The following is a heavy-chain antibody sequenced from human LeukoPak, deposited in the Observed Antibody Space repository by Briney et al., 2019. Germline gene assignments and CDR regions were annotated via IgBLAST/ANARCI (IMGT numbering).Heavy chain of an antibody. CDR3: TLDGFWSGLDY. CDR1: GFTFGDYA. D-gene: IGHD3-3*01. Sequence: GGSLRLSCTASGFTFGDYAMSWVRQAPGKGLEWVGFIRSKAYGGTTEYAASVKGRFTISRANEQPENRGQAVYYCTLDGFWSGLDYWGQGTLVTVSS. V-gene: IGHV3-49*04. J-gene: IGHJ4*02. CDR2: IRSKAYGGTT.